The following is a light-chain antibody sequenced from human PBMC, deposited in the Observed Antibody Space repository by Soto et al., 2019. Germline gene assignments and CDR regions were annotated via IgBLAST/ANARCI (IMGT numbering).Light chain of an antibody. V-gene: IGKV1-5*01. CDR2: AAS. CDR3: QQYYSSPWT. Sequence: DIQMTQSPSTLSGSVGNIFPITCRASQTISSWLAWYQQKPGKAPKLLIYAASTLESGVPSRLSGSGSGTDLTRTISSMQPEDFAAYYCQQYYSSPWTFGHGTQVDIK. J-gene: IGKJ1*01. CDR1: QTISSW.